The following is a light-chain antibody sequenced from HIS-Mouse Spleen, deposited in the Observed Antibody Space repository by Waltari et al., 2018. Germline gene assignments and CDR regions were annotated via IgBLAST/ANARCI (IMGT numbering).Light chain of an antibody. Sequence: QSALTQPASVSGSPGQSITISCTGTSSDVGSSNLVSWYHQHPGKAPKLMIYEGSKRPSGVSNRFSGSKSGNTASLTISGLQAEDEADYYCCSYAGSYVFGTGTKVTVL. CDR3: CSYAGSYV. V-gene: IGLV2-23*01. J-gene: IGLJ1*01. CDR2: EGS. CDR1: SSDVGSSNL.